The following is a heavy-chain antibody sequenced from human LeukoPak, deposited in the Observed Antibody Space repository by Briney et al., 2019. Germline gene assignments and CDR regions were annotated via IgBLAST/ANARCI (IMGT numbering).Heavy chain of an antibody. J-gene: IGHJ4*02. CDR2: INPNSGGT. Sequence: GASVKVSCKASGYTFTGYCMHWVRQAPGQGLEWMGWINPNSGGTNYAQKFQGRVTMTRDTSISTAYMELSRLRSDDRAVYYCARDLYGGTSATFDYWGQGTLVTVSS. D-gene: IGHD4-23*01. CDR3: ARDLYGGTSATFDY. CDR1: GYTFTGYC. V-gene: IGHV1-2*02.